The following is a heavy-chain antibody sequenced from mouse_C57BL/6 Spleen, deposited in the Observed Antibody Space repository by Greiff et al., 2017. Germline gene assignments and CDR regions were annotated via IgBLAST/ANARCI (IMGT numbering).Heavy chain of an antibody. V-gene: IGHV1-15*01. Sequence: QVQLQQSGAELVRPGASVTLSCKASGYTFTDYEMHWVKQTPVHGLEWIGAIDPETGGTAYNQKFKGKAILTADKSSSTAYMELRSLTSEDSAVYYCTRWAGYDDAMDYWGQGTSVTVSS. CDR3: TRWAGYDDAMDY. CDR2: IDPETGGT. CDR1: GYTFTDYE. J-gene: IGHJ4*01. D-gene: IGHD2-2*01.